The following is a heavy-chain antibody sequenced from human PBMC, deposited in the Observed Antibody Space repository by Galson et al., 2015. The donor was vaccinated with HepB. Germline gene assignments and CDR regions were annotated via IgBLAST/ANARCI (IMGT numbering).Heavy chain of an antibody. CDR2: IKKDGSEK. CDR3: ARHIAVADIKYFDY. CDR1: GFTFSANW. J-gene: IGHJ4*02. Sequence: SLRLSCAASGFTFSANWMSWVRQAPGKGLEWVANIKKDGSEKYYVDSVKGRFTISRDNAKNSLYLQMNSLRAVDTAVYYCARHIAVADIKYFDYWGQGTLVTVSS. D-gene: IGHD6-13*01. V-gene: IGHV3-7*03.